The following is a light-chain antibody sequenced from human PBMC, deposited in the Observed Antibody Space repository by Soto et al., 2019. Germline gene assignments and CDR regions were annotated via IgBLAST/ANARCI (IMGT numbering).Light chain of an antibody. CDR2: GES. Sequence: ALTQSPGTLSLSPGDSATLSCRGSQTVSSSYLAWYQQKPGQAPRLLIYGESSRATGIPGRFSGSGSGTDLTLTISSLEPEDFAVYYCQQYGSSPRTCGQGTKVDIK. CDR1: QTVSSSY. J-gene: IGKJ1*01. CDR3: QQYGSSPRT. V-gene: IGKV3-20*01.